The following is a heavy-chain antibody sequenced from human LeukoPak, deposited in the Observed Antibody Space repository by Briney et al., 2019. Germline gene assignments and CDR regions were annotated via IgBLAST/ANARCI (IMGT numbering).Heavy chain of an antibody. Sequence: GGSLRLSCAASGFTFSSYAMHWVRQAPGKGLEWVAVISYDGSNKYYADSVKGRFTISRDNSKNTLYLQMNSLRAEDTAVYYCAKDRRQEDYDFWSGYYGGFDYWGQGTLVTVSS. V-gene: IGHV3-30-3*01. D-gene: IGHD3-3*01. CDR3: AKDRRQEDYDFWSGYYGGFDY. CDR1: GFTFSSYA. CDR2: ISYDGSNK. J-gene: IGHJ4*02.